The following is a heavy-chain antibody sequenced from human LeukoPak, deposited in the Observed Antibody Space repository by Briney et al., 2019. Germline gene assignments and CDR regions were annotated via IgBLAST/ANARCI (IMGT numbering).Heavy chain of an antibody. CDR3: ARDLPYDILTGSLL. D-gene: IGHD3-9*01. J-gene: IGHJ3*01. CDR1: GYSIGSGYF. CDR2: IHHSGST. V-gene: IGHV4-38-2*02. Sequence: SETLSLTCAVSGYSIGSGYFWGWIRQPPGKGLEWIGSIHHSGSTYYNPSLKSRVTISIDTSKNRFSLKLSSVTAADTAVYYCARDLPYDILTGSLLWGQGTMVTVSS.